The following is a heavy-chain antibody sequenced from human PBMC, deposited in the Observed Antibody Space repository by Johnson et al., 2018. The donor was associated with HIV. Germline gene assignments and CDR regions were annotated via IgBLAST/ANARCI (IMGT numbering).Heavy chain of an antibody. CDR1: VLMFTRSW. CDR3: ARDGGSTRGDAFDI. D-gene: IGHD1-26*01. CDR2: ISWISGSL. J-gene: IGHJ3*02. V-gene: IGHV3-9*01. Sequence: VQLVESGGGLIQPGESLRLSCAASVLMFTRSWIPWVSQAAGKDLAWGSGISWISGSLGYADSVTGRFTIYRDNAKNSLYLQMNSLRAEDTAVYYCARDGGSTRGDAFDIWGQGTMVTVSS.